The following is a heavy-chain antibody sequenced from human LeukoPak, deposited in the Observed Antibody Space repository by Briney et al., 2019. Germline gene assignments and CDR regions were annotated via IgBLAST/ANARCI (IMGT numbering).Heavy chain of an antibody. CDR2: IWYDGSSK. D-gene: IGHD6-19*01. Sequence: GTSLRPSCVASGFTFSSYGMHWVRQAPGKGLEWVAVIWYDGSSKYYADSVKGRFTISRDNSKNTLYLQMNSLRAEDTAVYYCAKNWYSSGWYRLYYYYMGVWGKGTTVTVSS. V-gene: IGHV3-33*06. CDR3: AKNWYSSGWYRLYYYYMGV. CDR1: GFTFSSYG. J-gene: IGHJ6*03.